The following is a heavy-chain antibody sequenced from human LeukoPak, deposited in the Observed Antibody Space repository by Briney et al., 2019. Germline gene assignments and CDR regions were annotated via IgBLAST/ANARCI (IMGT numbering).Heavy chain of an antibody. CDR2: ISATGVST. D-gene: IGHD3-10*01. J-gene: IGHJ5*01. CDR3: AKGSGRYGSGSFSDS. Sequence: GGSLRLSCAASGFTFSSYAMGWVRQAPGKGLEWVSSISATGVSTYFAASVRGRFTISRDNSKSTQYLQMNSLRAEDTAVYYCAKGSGRYGSGSFSDSWGQGTLVTVSS. CDR1: GFTFSSYA. V-gene: IGHV3-23*01.